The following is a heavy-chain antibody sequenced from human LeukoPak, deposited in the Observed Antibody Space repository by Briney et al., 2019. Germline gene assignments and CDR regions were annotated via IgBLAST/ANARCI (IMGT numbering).Heavy chain of an antibody. CDR1: GFSFSSYA. CDR2: MSSSDDGR. Sequence: GGSLRLSCATSGFSFSSYAMSWVRQAPGKGLEWVSAMSSSDDGRYYAASVRGRFTISRDTSRSTLYLQMNSLRADDTAVYYCARAGGDTAVVFDAFDIWGQGTMVTVSS. D-gene: IGHD5-18*01. CDR3: ARAGGDTAVVFDAFDI. J-gene: IGHJ3*02. V-gene: IGHV3-23*01.